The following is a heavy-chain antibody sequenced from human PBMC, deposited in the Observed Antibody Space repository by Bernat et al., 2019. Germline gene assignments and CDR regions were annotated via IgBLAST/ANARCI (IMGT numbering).Heavy chain of an antibody. D-gene: IGHD2-15*01. CDR2: ISSSGSTI. V-gene: IGHV3-48*03. Sequence: EVQLVESGGGLVQPGGSLRLSCAASGFTFSSYEMNWVRQAPGKGLEGVSYISSSGSTIYYADAVKGRFTITRDNAKNSLYLQMNSLRAEVTAVYYCARDCSGGSCYAFDYWGQGTLVTVSS. CDR3: ARDCSGGSCYAFDY. CDR1: GFTFSSYE. J-gene: IGHJ4*02.